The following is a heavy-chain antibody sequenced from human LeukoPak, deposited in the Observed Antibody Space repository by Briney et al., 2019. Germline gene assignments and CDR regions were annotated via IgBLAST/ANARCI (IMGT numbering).Heavy chain of an antibody. CDR3: ARSYGSGSYYKGDYYYGMDV. J-gene: IGHJ6*04. CDR1: GYSFTSYW. CDR2: IYPGDSDT. Sequence: GESLKISCKGSGYSFTSYWFGWVRQMPGKGLEWMGIIYPGDSDTRYSPSFQGQVTISADKSISTAYLQWSSLKASDTAMYYCARSYGSGSYYKGDYYYGMDVWGKGTTVTVSS. V-gene: IGHV5-51*01. D-gene: IGHD3-10*01.